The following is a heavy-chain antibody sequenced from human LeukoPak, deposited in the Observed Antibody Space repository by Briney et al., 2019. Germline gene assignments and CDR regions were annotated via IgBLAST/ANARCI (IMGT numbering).Heavy chain of an antibody. CDR2: INHSGST. J-gene: IGHJ3*02. CDR3: ARRRQQLVLSPAHAFDI. V-gene: IGHV4-34*01. CDR1: GGSFSGYY. Sequence: SETLSLTCAVYGGSFSGYYWSWIRQPPGKGLEWIGEINHSGSTNYNPSLKSRVTISVDTSKNQFSLKLSSVTAADTAVYYCARRRQQLVLSPAHAFDIWGQGTMVTVSS. D-gene: IGHD6-13*01.